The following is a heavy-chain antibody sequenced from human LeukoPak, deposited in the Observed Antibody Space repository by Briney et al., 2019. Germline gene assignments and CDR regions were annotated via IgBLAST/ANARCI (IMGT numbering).Heavy chain of an antibody. CDR1: GGSISSGSYY. Sequence: KTSETLSLTCTVSGGSISSGSYYWSWIRQPAGKGLEWIGRIYTSGSTNYNPSLKSRDTISEDTSKNQFSLKLSSVTAADTAVYYCARFRSPYGSGSYQWFDPWGQGTLVTVSS. CDR3: ARFRSPYGSGSYQWFDP. V-gene: IGHV4-61*02. J-gene: IGHJ5*02. CDR2: IYTSGST. D-gene: IGHD3-10*01.